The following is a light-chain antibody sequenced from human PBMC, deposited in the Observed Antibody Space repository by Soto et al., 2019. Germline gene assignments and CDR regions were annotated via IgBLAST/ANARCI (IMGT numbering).Light chain of an antibody. CDR3: QQRSNWPWT. CDR1: QSVTTF. V-gene: IGKV3-11*01. Sequence: EIVLTQSPATLSLSPGERATLSCRASQSVTTFLAWYQQKPCQAPRLLISDASDRATGIPARFSGSGSGTDFTLTINSLESEDFAVYCCQQRSNWPWTFGQGTKVEI. CDR2: DAS. J-gene: IGKJ1*01.